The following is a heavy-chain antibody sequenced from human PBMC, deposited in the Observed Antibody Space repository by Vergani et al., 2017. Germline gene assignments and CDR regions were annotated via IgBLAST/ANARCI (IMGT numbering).Heavy chain of an antibody. CDR3: ARDSVCYVGGSYESWFDP. CDR1: GYSISSGYY. Sequence: QVQLQESGPGLVKPSETLSLTCTVSGYSISSGYYWGWIRPPPGKGLEWIGSIYHSGSTYYNPSLKSRVTISVDTSKNQFPLKLSSVTAADTAVYYCARDSVCYVGGSYESWFDPWGQGTLVTVSS. V-gene: IGHV4-38-2*02. CDR2: IYHSGST. J-gene: IGHJ5*02. D-gene: IGHD3-16*01.